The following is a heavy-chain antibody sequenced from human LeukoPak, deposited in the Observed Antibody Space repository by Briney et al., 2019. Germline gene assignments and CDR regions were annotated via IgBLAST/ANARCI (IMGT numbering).Heavy chain of an antibody. D-gene: IGHD4-23*01. Sequence: ASVKVSCKASGYTFTGYYMHWVRQAPGQGLEWMGWINPNSGGTNYAQKFQGRVTMTRDTSISTAYMELSRLRSDDTAVYYCARANFVGANSVGYWGHGTLVTVSS. V-gene: IGHV1-2*02. CDR2: INPNSGGT. J-gene: IGHJ4*01. CDR3: ARANFVGANSVGY. CDR1: GYTFTGYY.